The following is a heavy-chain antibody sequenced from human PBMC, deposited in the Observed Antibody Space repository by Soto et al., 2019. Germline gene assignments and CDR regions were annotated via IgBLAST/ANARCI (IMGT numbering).Heavy chain of an antibody. J-gene: IGHJ4*02. CDR1: GGTFSSYA. Sequence: ASVKVSCKASGGTFSSYAISWVRQAPGQGLEWMGGIIPIFGTANYAQKFQGRVTITADKSTSTAYMELSSLRSEDTAVYYCAINYYDSSGYPTPDYWGQGTLVTVSS. CDR3: AINYYDSSGYPTPDY. CDR2: IIPIFGTA. D-gene: IGHD3-22*01. V-gene: IGHV1-69*06.